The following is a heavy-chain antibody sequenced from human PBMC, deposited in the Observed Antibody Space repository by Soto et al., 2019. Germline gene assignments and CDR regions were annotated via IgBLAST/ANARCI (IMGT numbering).Heavy chain of an antibody. CDR1: GGSISSSSYY. Sequence: TLSLTCTVSGGSISSSSYYWGWIRQPPGKGLEWIGSIYYSGSTYYNPSLKSRVTISVDTSKNQFSLKLSSVTAADTAVYYCARLCAVYGDSPNDAYFDYWGQGTLVTVSS. J-gene: IGHJ4*02. D-gene: IGHD4-17*01. CDR3: ARLCAVYGDSPNDAYFDY. V-gene: IGHV4-39*01. CDR2: IYYSGST.